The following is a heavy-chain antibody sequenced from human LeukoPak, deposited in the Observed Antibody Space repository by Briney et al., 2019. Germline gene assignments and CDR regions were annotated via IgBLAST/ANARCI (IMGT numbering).Heavy chain of an antibody. CDR2: IWYDGSNK. CDR3: AKDHPTGDY. Sequence: GRSLRLTCAASGFTFSSYGMHWIRHAPGKGLEWVAVIWYDGSNKYYADSVKGRFTISRDNSKNTLYLQMNSLRAEDTAVYYCAKDHPTGDYWGQGTLVTVSS. CDR1: GFTFSSYG. D-gene: IGHD3-10*01. J-gene: IGHJ4*02. V-gene: IGHV3-33*06.